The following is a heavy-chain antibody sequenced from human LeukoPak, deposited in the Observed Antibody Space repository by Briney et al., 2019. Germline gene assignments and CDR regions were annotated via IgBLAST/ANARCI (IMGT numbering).Heavy chain of an antibody. CDR1: GFPFSKHW. J-gene: IGHJ4*02. Sequence: GGSLRLSCAASGFPFSKHWMHWVRQAPGKGPVWVSFINQDGSTTTYADYVKGRFVISRDNAKNTVFLQMNSLRAEDTAVYYCTRDLGHCTGGSCFPSGPADYWGQGTLVTVSS. CDR3: TRDLGHCTGGSCFPSGPADY. V-gene: IGHV3-74*03. CDR2: INQDGSTT. D-gene: IGHD2-8*02.